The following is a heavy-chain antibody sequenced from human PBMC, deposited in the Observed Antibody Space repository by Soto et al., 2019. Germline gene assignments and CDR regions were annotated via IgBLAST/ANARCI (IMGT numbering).Heavy chain of an antibody. CDR1: GGSFSGYY. CDR3: ARGVIKVRRTGTTSYFDY. J-gene: IGHJ4*02. V-gene: IGHV4-34*01. Sequence: PLETLSLTCAVYGGSFSGYYWSWIRQPPGKGLEWIGEINHSGSTNYNPSLKSRVTISVDTSKNQFSLKLSSVTAADTAVYYCARGVIKVRRTGTTSYFDYWGQGTLVTVSS. CDR2: INHSGST. D-gene: IGHD1-1*01.